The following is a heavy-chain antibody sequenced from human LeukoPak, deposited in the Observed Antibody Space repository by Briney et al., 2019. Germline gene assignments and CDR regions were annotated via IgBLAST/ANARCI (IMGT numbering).Heavy chain of an antibody. Sequence: SETLSLTCTVSGGSISSSSYYWGWIRQPPGKGLEWIGSIYYSGSTYYNPSLKSRVTISVDTSKNQFSLKLSSVTAADTAVYYCARFPQQLTLYYYYYMDVWGKGTTVTVSS. V-gene: IGHV4-39*01. CDR3: ARFPQQLTLYYYYYMDV. D-gene: IGHD6-13*01. CDR2: IYYSGST. CDR1: GGSISSSSYY. J-gene: IGHJ6*03.